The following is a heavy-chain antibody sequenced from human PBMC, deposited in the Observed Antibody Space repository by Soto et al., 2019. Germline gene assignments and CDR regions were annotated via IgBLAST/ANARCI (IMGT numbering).Heavy chain of an antibody. Sequence: GESLKISCQGSGYSFTSYWIGWVRQMPGKGLEWMGIIYPGDSDTRYSPSFQGQVTISADKSISTAYLQWSSLKASDTAMYYCARSTGSESNYDGDLDYWGQGTLVTVSS. J-gene: IGHJ4*02. V-gene: IGHV5-51*01. D-gene: IGHD4-4*01. CDR2: IYPGDSDT. CDR1: GYSFTSYW. CDR3: ARSTGSESNYDGDLDY.